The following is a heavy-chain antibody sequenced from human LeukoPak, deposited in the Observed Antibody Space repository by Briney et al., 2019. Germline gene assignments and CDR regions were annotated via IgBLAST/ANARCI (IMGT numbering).Heavy chain of an antibody. J-gene: IGHJ4*02. D-gene: IGHD1-7*01. CDR2: INHSGST. Sequence: SETLSPTCAVYGGSFSGYYWSWIRQPPGKGLEWIGEINHSGSTNYNPSLKSRVTISVDTSKNQFSLNLNSVTAADTAVYYCARELKVGNTGYYFDYWGQGTLVTVSS. V-gene: IGHV4-34*01. CDR3: ARELKVGNTGYYFDY. CDR1: GGSFSGYY.